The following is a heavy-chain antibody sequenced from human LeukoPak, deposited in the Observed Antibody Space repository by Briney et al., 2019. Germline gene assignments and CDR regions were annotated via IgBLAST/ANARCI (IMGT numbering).Heavy chain of an antibody. D-gene: IGHD3-10*01. Sequence: GASVKVSCKASGYTFTSYAMHWVRQAPGQRLEWMGWINAGNGNTKYSQKFQGRATITRDTSASTAYMELSSLRSEDTAVYYCARADDLITMVRGVRLDYYYYGMDVWGKGTTVTVSS. CDR2: INAGNGNT. V-gene: IGHV1-3*01. CDR1: GYTFTSYA. J-gene: IGHJ6*04. CDR3: ARADDLITMVRGVRLDYYYYGMDV.